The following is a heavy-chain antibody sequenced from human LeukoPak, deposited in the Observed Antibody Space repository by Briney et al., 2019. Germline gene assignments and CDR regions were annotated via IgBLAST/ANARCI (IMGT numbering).Heavy chain of an antibody. CDR3: ARGRYSSSINSMDV. D-gene: IGHD6-6*01. CDR1: GGTFSSYT. CDR2: IIPIFGTA. V-gene: IGHV1-69*01. Sequence: SVKVSCKASGGTFSSYTISWVRQAPGQGLEWMGGIIPIFGTANYAQKFQGRVTITADECTSTAYMELSSLRSGDTAVYYCARGRYSSSINSMDVWGQGTTVTVSS. J-gene: IGHJ6*02.